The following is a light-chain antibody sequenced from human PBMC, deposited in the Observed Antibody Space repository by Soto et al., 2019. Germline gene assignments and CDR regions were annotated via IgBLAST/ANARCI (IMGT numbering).Light chain of an antibody. J-gene: IGKJ1*01. CDR2: ATS. V-gene: IGKV3-20*01. Sequence: ETVLTPSPGTLSLSPGERATLSCRASQSVSSSYFAWYQQKPGQAPRLLIFATSRRATGIPDSFSGSGSGTEFTLTISRLEPEDFAVYYCQQYATSPWTFGQGTKVEIK. CDR1: QSVSSSY. CDR3: QQYATSPWT.